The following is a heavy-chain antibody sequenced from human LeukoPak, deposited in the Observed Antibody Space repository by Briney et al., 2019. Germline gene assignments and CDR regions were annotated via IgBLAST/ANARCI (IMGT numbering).Heavy chain of an antibody. D-gene: IGHD2-2*01. CDR3: AKDRDVRAAAYFFDY. CDR1: GFTFSSYG. V-gene: IGHV3-30*18. J-gene: IGHJ4*02. CDR2: ISNDGGDK. Sequence: GKSLRLSCAASGFTFSSYGMHWVRQAPGQGLEWVAVISNDGGDKYYADSVKGRFTISRDNSKNTLYLQMNSLRAEDTAVYYCAKDRDVRAAAYFFDYWGRGALVTVSS.